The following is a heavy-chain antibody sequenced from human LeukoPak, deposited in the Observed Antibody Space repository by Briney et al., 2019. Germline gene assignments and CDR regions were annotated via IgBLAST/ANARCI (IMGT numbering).Heavy chain of an antibody. CDR2: INHSGST. Sequence: SETLSLTCAVYGGSFSGYYWSWIRQPPGEGLEWIGEINHSGSTNYNPSLKSRVTISVDTSKNQFSLKLSSVTAADTAVYYCATGVSSSWYRYFDLWGRGTLVTVPS. J-gene: IGHJ2*01. D-gene: IGHD6-13*01. V-gene: IGHV4-34*01. CDR3: ATGVSSSWYRYFDL. CDR1: GGSFSGYY.